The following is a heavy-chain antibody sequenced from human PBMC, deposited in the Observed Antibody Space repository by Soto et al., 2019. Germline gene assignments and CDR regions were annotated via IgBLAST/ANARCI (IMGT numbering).Heavy chain of an antibody. D-gene: IGHD2-2*02. CDR1: GGSFSGYY. Sequence: SETLSLTCAVYGGSFSGYYWSWIRQPPGKGLEWIGEINHSGSTNYNPSLTSRVTISVDTSKNQFSLKLSSVTAADTAVYYCARGPPHCSSNSCYIPPRAFDIWDQGTMVT. J-gene: IGHJ3*02. CDR3: ARGPPHCSSNSCYIPPRAFDI. V-gene: IGHV4-34*01. CDR2: INHSGST.